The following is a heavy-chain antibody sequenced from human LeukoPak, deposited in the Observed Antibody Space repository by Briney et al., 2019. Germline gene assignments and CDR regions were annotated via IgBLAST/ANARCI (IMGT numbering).Heavy chain of an antibody. CDR2: IKHSGST. D-gene: IGHD2-2*02. CDR1: GGSFSGYY. J-gene: IGHJ4*02. V-gene: IGHV4-34*01. CDR3: ARGGGYCSSTSCHTRSLYFDY. Sequence: TSETLSLTCAVYGGSFSGYYWSWIRQPPGKGLEWIGEIKHSGSTNYNPSLKSRVTISVDASKSQFSLKLSSVTAADTAVYYCARGGGYCSSTSCHTRSLYFDYWGQGTLVTVSS.